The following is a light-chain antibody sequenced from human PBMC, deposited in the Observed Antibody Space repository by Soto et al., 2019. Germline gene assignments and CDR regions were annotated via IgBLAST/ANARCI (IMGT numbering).Light chain of an antibody. Sequence: IQMTQSPSSLSASLGDGVTIXXRASQVIIPWLAWYQQKPGKAPQLXIYSASSLQSGVPSRFSGSGSGTDFTLTISSLQPEDFATYYCQQAYSFPITFGGGTKVDIK. CDR3: QQAYSFPIT. J-gene: IGKJ4*01. CDR2: SAS. V-gene: IGKV1-12*01. CDR1: QVIIPW.